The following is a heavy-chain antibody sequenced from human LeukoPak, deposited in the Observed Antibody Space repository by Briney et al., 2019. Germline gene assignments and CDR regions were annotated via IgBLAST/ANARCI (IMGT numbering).Heavy chain of an antibody. CDR2: IKQDGSEK. Sequence: PGGSLRLSCAASGFTFSSYWMSWVRQAPGKGLEWVANIKQDGSEKYCVDSVKGRFTISRDNAKNSLYLQMNSLRAEDTAVYYCARLPFRQWLDYWGQGTLVTVSS. D-gene: IGHD3-22*01. CDR3: ARLPFRQWLDY. CDR1: GFTFSSYW. V-gene: IGHV3-7*01. J-gene: IGHJ4*02.